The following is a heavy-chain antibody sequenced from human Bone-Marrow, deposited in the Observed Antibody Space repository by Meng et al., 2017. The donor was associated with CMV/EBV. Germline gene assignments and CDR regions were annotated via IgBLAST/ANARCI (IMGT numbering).Heavy chain of an antibody. V-gene: IGHV4-59*01. CDR2: IYYSGST. J-gene: IGHJ4*02. CDR1: GGSISSYY. CDR3: VRGSGVVVPAAIDY. D-gene: IGHD2-2*01. Sequence: GSLRLSCTVSGGSISSYYWCWIRQPPGKGLEWIGYIYYSGSTNYNPSLKSRVTISVDTSKNQFSLKLSSVTAADTAVYYCVRGSGVVVPAAIDYWGQGTLVTVSS.